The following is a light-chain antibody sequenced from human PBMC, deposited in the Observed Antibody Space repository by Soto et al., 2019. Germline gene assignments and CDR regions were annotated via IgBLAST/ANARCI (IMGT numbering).Light chain of an antibody. Sequence: DIQMTRSPSSLSASVGDRVTITCRASQSMSSYLNWYQQKPGKAPKLLIYAASSLQSGVPSRFSGSGSGTDFTLTISSLQPEDFATYYCQQSYSTPWTFGQGTKVDIK. V-gene: IGKV1-39*01. CDR2: AAS. CDR3: QQSYSTPWT. J-gene: IGKJ1*01. CDR1: QSMSSY.